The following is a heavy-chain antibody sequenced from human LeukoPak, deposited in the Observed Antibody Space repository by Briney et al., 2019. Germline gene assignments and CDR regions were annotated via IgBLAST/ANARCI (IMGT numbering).Heavy chain of an antibody. V-gene: IGHV4-59*01. J-gene: IGHJ6*03. Sequence: PSKTLSLTCTVSGGSISSYYWSWIRQPPGKGLEWIGYIYYSGSTNYNPSLKSRVTISVDTSKNQFSLKLSSVTAADTAVYYCARLGYCSGGSCYAHAPYYYYYYMDVWDKGTTVTVSS. CDR3: ARLGYCSGGSCYAHAPYYYYYYMDV. D-gene: IGHD2-15*01. CDR2: IYYSGST. CDR1: GGSISSYY.